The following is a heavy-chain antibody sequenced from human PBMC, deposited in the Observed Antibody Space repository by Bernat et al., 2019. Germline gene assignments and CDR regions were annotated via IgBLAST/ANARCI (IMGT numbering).Heavy chain of an antibody. Sequence: QVQLVESGGGVVQPGRSLRLSCAASGFTFSSYGMHWVRQAPGKGLEWVAVIWYDGSNKYYADSVKGRFTISRDNSKNTLYLQMNSLRAEDTAVYYCAREAPGLYYFDYWGQGTLVTVSS. V-gene: IGHV3-33*01. D-gene: IGHD2/OR15-2a*01. J-gene: IGHJ4*02. CDR1: GFTFSSYG. CDR3: AREAPGLYYFDY. CDR2: IWYDGSNK.